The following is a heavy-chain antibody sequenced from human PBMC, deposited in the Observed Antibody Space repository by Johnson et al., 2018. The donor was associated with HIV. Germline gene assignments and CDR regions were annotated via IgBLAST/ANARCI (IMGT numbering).Heavy chain of an antibody. D-gene: IGHD6-13*01. CDR2: ISWNSGSI. Sequence: VQVVESGGGLVQPGGSLRLSCAASGFTFDDYAMHWVRQAPGKGLEWVSGISWNSGSIGYAYSVKGRFTISRDNSKNTLYLQMNSLRAEETAVYYCAKDWRRSSTWLRPDAFDIWGQGTMVTVSS. CDR3: AKDWRRSSTWLRPDAFDI. J-gene: IGHJ3*02. CDR1: GFTFDDYA. V-gene: IGHV3-9*01.